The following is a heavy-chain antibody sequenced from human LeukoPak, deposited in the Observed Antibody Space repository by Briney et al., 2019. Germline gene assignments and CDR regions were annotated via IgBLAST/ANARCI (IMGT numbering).Heavy chain of an antibody. V-gene: IGHV3-53*01. CDR1: GFTVSSNY. Sequence: GGSLRLSCAASGFTVSSNYMSWVRQAPGKGLERVSVIYSSGSTYYADSVKGRFTISRDNSKNTLYLQMNSLRAEDTAVYYCAKWISSHIVASGYYYGMDVWGKGTTVTVSS. J-gene: IGHJ6*04. CDR2: IYSSGST. D-gene: IGHD2-21*01. CDR3: AKWISSHIVASGYYYGMDV.